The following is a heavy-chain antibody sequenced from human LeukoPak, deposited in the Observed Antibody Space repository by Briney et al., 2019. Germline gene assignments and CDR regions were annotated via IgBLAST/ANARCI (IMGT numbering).Heavy chain of an antibody. CDR1: GYTFTSYD. V-gene: IGHV1-8*02. CDR3: ARKGIRLRGAFDI. Sequence: GASVKVSCKASGYTFTSYDINWVRQATGQGLEWMGWMNPNSGNTGYAQKFQGRVTMTRNTSIGTAYMELSSLRSEDTAVYYCARKGIRLRGAFDIWGQGTMVTVSS. D-gene: IGHD5-12*01. CDR2: MNPNSGNT. J-gene: IGHJ3*02.